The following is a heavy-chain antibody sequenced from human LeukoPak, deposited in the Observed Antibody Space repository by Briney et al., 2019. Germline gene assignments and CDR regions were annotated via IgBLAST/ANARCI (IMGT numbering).Heavy chain of an antibody. J-gene: IGHJ4*02. D-gene: IGHD6-13*01. CDR3: ARGRAAADLDY. CDR2: IWYDGSNK. Sequence: GGSLILSCAASGFTFSSYGMHWVRQAPGKGLEWVAVIWYDGSNKFYADSVKGRFTISRDNSKNTLYLQMNSLRAEDTAVYYCARGRAAADLDYWGQGTLVTVSS. CDR1: GFTFSSYG. V-gene: IGHV3-33*01.